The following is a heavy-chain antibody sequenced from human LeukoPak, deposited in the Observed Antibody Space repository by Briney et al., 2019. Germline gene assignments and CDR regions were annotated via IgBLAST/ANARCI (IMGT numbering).Heavy chain of an antibody. CDR2: IRGGGHGP. Sequence: PGGSLRLSCTASGFTFSDYAMMWVRQSPGKGPEWVTAIRGGGHGPFYADSVRGRFTISRDNSKYTLFLQMDSLRAEDTAVYYCARDPNGDYVGAFDMWGPGTMVTVSS. J-gene: IGHJ3*02. CDR3: ARDPNGDYVGAFDM. V-gene: IGHV3-23*01. D-gene: IGHD4-17*01. CDR1: GFTFSDYA.